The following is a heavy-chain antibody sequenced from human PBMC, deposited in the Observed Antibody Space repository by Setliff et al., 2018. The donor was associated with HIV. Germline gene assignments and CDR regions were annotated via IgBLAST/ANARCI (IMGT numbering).Heavy chain of an antibody. V-gene: IGHV3-30*04. CDR2: ISDDGSAK. J-gene: IGHJ4*02. Sequence: GGSLRLSCAASGFNFNNHAMHWVRQAPGKGPECVAVISDDGSAKYYGDSVKGRFTISRDNSKDTLYLQMNSLRAEDTAVYYCARDSGTTLGATRPGYWGQGTLVTVSS. CDR3: ARDSGTTLGATRPGY. D-gene: IGHD1-26*01. CDR1: GFNFNNHA.